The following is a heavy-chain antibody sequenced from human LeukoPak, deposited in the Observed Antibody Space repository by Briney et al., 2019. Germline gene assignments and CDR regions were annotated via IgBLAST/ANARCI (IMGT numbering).Heavy chain of an antibody. CDR1: GVIVSRNF. D-gene: IGHD6-19*01. Sequence: GGSLRLSCAASGVIVSRNFMSWVRQAPGKGLQWVAIMYAGGTTDYSESVRGRFHISRDTSNNTLSLQMNSLRAEDTAAYYCARGSGSGWPLDRWGQGTLVTVSS. J-gene: IGHJ5*02. CDR3: ARGSGSGWPLDR. V-gene: IGHV3-53*01. CDR2: MYAGGTT.